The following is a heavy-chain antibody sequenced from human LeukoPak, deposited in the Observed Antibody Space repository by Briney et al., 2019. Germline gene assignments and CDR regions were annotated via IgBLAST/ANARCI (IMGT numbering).Heavy chain of an antibody. J-gene: IGHJ6*02. CDR2: ISGSGGST. D-gene: IGHD3-10*01. CDR3: ANVPGVRGYYYYGMDV. Sequence: GGSLRLSCAASGFTFSSYAMSWVRQAPGKGLEWVSAISGSGGSTYYADSVKGRFTISRDNSKNTLYLQMNSLRAEDTAVYYCANVPGVRGYYYYGMDVWGQGTTVTVSS. CDR1: GFTFSSYA. V-gene: IGHV3-23*01.